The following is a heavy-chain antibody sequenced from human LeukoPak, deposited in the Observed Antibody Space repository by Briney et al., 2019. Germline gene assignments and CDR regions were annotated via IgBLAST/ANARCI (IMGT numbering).Heavy chain of an antibody. CDR1: GVSFSTSDYY. J-gene: IGHJ4*02. CDR2: VFYTGKT. V-gene: IGHV4-39*07. Sequence: SETLSLTCTVSGVSFSTSDYYWGWIRQSPVKGLEWIGDVFYTGKTNDNPSLRGRATISIDTSKNQFSLNLTYVTAADSAVYYCARVFDSWGQGTLVTVSS. CDR3: ARVFDS.